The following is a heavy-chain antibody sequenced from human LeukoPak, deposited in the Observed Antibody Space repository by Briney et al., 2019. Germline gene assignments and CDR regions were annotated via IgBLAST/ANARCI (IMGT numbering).Heavy chain of an antibody. CDR3: AKGDWFDS. V-gene: IGHV3-9*01. J-gene: IGHJ5*01. CDR2: ISWNSATI. CDR1: GFIFDDYA. Sequence: GGSLRLSCAASGFIFDDYAMHWVRQTPGEGLEWVSGISWNSATITYADSVKGRFTIFRDNAKNSLYLQMNGLRAEDTALYYCAKGDWFDSWGQGTLVTVSS.